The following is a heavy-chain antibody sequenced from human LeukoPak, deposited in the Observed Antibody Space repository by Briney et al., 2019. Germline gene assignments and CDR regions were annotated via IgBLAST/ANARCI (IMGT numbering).Heavy chain of an antibody. V-gene: IGHV1-18*01. J-gene: IGHJ4*02. D-gene: IGHD3-3*01. CDR3: ARDPPYDFWSGYTTARYYFDY. CDR2: ISAYNGNT. Sequence: ASVKVSCKASGYTFTSYGISWVRQAPGQGLEWMGWISAYNGNTNYAQKLQGRVTMTTDTSTSTAYMELRSLRSDDTAVYYSARDPPYDFWSGYTTARYYFDYWGQGTLVTVSS. CDR1: GYTFTSYG.